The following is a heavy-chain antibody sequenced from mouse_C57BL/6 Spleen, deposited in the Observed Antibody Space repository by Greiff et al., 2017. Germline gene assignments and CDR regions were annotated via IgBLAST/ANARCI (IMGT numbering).Heavy chain of an antibody. CDR2: IWRGGST. Sequence: VMLVESGPGLVQPSQSLSITCTVSGFSLTSYGVHWVRQSPGKGLEWLGVIWRGGSTDYNAAFMSRLSITKDNSKSQVFFKMNSLQADDTAIYYCAKKGDDYDGDYYAMDYWGQGTSVTVSS. J-gene: IGHJ4*01. D-gene: IGHD2-4*01. CDR3: AKKGDDYDGDYYAMDY. V-gene: IGHV2-5*01. CDR1: GFSLTSYG.